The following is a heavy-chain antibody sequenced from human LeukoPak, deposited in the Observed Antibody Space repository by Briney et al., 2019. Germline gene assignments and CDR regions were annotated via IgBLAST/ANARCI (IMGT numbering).Heavy chain of an antibody. CDR3: ASSVGAASTLDY. J-gene: IGHJ4*02. CDR1: GFTFSSYE. V-gene: IGHV3-48*03. D-gene: IGHD1-26*01. CDR2: ISSSGSTI. Sequence: GGSLRLSCAASGFTFSSYEMNWVRQAPGKGLEWVSYISSSGSTIYYADSVKGRFTISRDNAKNSLYLQMNSLRAEDTAVYYCASSVGAASTLDYWGQGTLVTVSS.